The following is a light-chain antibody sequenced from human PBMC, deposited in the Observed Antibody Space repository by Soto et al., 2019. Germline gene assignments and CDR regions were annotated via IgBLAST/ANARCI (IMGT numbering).Light chain of an antibody. CDR3: AAWDDSLNGVI. CDR1: SSNIGRNT. Sequence: QSVLTQSPSASGTPGQRVTISCSGSSSNIGRNTVHWYQHLPGTAPKLLIYSNHQRPSGVTDRFSGSKSGTSASLAISGLQSDDEADYYCAAWDDSLNGVIFGGGTKLTVL. CDR2: SNH. V-gene: IGLV1-44*01. J-gene: IGLJ2*01.